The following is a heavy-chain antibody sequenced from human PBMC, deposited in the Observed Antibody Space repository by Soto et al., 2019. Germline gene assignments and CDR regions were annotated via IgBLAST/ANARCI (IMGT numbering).Heavy chain of an antibody. CDR3: ARSRYYYYGMDV. V-gene: IGHV1-24*01. CDR2: FDTEDGET. J-gene: IGHJ6*02. CDR1: GYTLTDIS. Sequence: ASVKVSCKVSGYTLTDISMHCLRQAPGKGLEWMGGFDTEDGETIYAQKFQGRVTMTEDTSTDTAYMELSSLRSEDTAVYYCARSRYYYYGMDVWGQGTTVTVS.